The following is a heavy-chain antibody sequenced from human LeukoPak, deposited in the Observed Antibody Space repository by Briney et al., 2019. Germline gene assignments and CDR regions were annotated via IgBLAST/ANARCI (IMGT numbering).Heavy chain of an antibody. J-gene: IGHJ4*02. V-gene: IGHV3-23*01. CDR3: AKGRLTVATDFDY. CDR1: GFTFSSYA. CDR2: ISGSGGTT. Sequence: GGSLRLSCAASGFTFSSYALSWVRQAPGKGLEWVSSISGSGGTTYYADSVKGRFTISRDNSKNTLYLQMNSLRAEDTAIYYCAKGRLTVATDFDYWGQGTLVTVSS. D-gene: IGHD5-12*01.